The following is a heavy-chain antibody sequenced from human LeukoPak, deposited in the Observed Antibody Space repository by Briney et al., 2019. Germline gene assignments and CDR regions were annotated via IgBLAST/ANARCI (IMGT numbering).Heavy chain of an antibody. V-gene: IGHV4-34*01. CDR1: GGSFSGYY. D-gene: IGHD2-8*01. CDR2: INHSGST. Sequence: SETLSLTCAVYGGSFSGYYWRWIRQPPGKGLEWIGEINHSGSTNYNPSLKSRVTISVDTSKNQFSLKLSSVTAADTAVYYCARGRSGYCTNGVCYTYFDYWGQGTLVTVSS. J-gene: IGHJ4*02. CDR3: ARGRSGYCTNGVCYTYFDY.